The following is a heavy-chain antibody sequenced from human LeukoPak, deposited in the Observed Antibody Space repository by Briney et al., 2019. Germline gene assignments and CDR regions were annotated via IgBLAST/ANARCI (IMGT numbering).Heavy chain of an antibody. J-gene: IGHJ4*02. CDR3: AKDPSGRWSGSYVDY. CDR1: GFTFSSYW. CDR2: IKQDGSEK. V-gene: IGHV3-7*01. Sequence: GGSLRLSCAASGFTFSSYWMSWVRQAPGKGLEWVANIKQDGSEKYYVDSVKGRFTISRDNAKNSLHLQMNSLRAEDTAVYYCAKDPSGRWSGSYVDYWGQGTLVTVSS. D-gene: IGHD1-26*01.